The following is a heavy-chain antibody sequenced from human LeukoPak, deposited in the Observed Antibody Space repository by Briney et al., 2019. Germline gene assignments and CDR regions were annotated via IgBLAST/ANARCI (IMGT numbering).Heavy chain of an antibody. J-gene: IGHJ4*02. Sequence: PSETLSLTCTVPGYSISSGYYWGWIRQPPGKGLEWIGSIYHSGSTYYNPSLKSRVTISVDTSKNQFSLKLSSVTAADTAVYYCARDCDYYDSSGVVGYWGQGTLVTVSS. CDR2: IYHSGST. CDR1: GYSISSGYY. D-gene: IGHD3-22*01. V-gene: IGHV4-38-2*02. CDR3: ARDCDYYDSSGVVGY.